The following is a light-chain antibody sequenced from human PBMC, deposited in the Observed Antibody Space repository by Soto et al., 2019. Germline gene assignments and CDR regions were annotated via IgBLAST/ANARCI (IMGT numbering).Light chain of an antibody. Sequence: DIQLTQSPSFLSASVGDRVTITCRASQGISSYLAWFQQKPGKAPKLLIYAASTLQSGVPSRFSGSGSGTDFTLTISSLQPEYFATYYCQQLNSYPLTFGPGTKVDIK. CDR3: QQLNSYPLT. J-gene: IGKJ3*01. V-gene: IGKV1-9*01. CDR2: AAS. CDR1: QGISSY.